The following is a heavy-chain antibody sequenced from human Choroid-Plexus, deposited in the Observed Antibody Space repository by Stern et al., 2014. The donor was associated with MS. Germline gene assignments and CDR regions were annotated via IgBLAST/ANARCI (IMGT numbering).Heavy chain of an antibody. CDR1: GFTFGNYW. J-gene: IGHJ6*02. CDR2: LKEDGTEK. D-gene: IGHD3-3*01. CDR3: ARVYNTIYGIVTQRGSGMDV. V-gene: IGHV3-7*01. Sequence: EVQLVESGGGLVQPGGSLTISCTAAGFTFGNYWMTWVRQAPGKGLEWVANLKEDGTEKNYGDSLKGRFTISRDNARNSLYLQMNSLRVEDAALYYCARVYNTIYGIVTQRGSGMDVWGQGTTVIVSS.